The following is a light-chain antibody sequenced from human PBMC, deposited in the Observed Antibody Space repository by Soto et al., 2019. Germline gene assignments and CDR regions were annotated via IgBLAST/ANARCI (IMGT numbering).Light chain of an antibody. J-gene: IGKJ1*01. CDR2: GPS. CDR3: QQYNNWPRT. CDR1: QSVGGN. Sequence: EIVMTQSPGTLSVSPGERATLSCRASQSVGGNLAWYQQKPGQAPRLLIYGPSTRATGIPARFSGSGSGTEFTLTISSLQSEDFAVYYCQQYNNWPRTFGQGPKVEVK. V-gene: IGKV3-15*01.